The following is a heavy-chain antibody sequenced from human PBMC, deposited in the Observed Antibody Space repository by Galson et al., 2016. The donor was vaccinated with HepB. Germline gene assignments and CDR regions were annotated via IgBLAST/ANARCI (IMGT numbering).Heavy chain of an antibody. CDR2: IYYTGHT. CDR1: GGPISTSDHY. V-gene: IGHV4-39*01. J-gene: IGHJ4*02. Sequence: SETLSLTCTVSGGPISTSDHYWGWIRQSPGKGPEWFTSIYYTGHTYFNPSLPSLTSRVTISMAASKYQFYLRMTSVTVADTAVYYCATHAGDMFHWGQGIQVTVPS. CDR3: ATHAGDMFH. D-gene: IGHD3-10*02.